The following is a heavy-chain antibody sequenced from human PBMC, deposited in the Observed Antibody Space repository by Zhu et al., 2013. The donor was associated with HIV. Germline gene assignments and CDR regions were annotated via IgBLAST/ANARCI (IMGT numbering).Heavy chain of an antibody. V-gene: IGHV1-69*01. CDR3: ARDPEYYDILTGPLYYFDY. CDR2: IIPIFGTA. J-gene: IGHJ4*02. D-gene: IGHD3-9*01. Sequence: QVQLVQSGAEVKKPGSSVKVSCKASGGTFSSYAISWVRQAPGQGLEWMGGIIPIFGTANYAQKFQGRVTITADESTSTAYMELSSLRSEDTAVYYCARDPEYYDILTGPLYYFDYWGQGTLVTVSS. CDR1: GGTFSSYA.